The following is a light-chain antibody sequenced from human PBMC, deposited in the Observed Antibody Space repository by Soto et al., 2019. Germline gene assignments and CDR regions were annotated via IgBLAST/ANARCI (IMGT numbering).Light chain of an antibody. CDR1: DNIPGY. CDR3: QQRYNVSRT. CDR2: AAS. V-gene: IGKV1-39*01. J-gene: IGKJ1*01. Sequence: DIQRTPSRCSLSSSVVDRVIITCRASDNIPGYVHWYQQKPGNAPKLLIHAASRLQSGVPSRFSGSESGTDFTLRISSLQPEDFAAYYCQQRYNVSRTFGQSTKL.